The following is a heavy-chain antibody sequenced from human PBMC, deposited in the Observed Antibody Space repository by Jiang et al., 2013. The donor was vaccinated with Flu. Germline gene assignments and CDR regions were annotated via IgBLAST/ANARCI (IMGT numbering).Heavy chain of an antibody. J-gene: IGHJ5*02. Sequence: SCAASGFTFSSYGMHWVRQAPGKGLEWVAVIWYDGSNKYYADSVKGRFTISRDNSKNTLYLQMNSLRAEDTAVYYCARDLLELGGYNWFDPWGQGTLVTVSS. CDR2: IWYDGSNK. D-gene: IGHD1-7*01. CDR1: GFTFSSYG. V-gene: IGHV3-33*01. CDR3: ARDLLELGGYNWFDP.